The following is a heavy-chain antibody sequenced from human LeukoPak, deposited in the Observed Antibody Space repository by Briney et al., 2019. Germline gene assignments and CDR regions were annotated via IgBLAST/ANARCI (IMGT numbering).Heavy chain of an antibody. V-gene: IGHV3-48*04. CDR2: IGGSGTTI. Sequence: GGSLRLSCAASGFTFSTYSMNWVRQAPGKGLEWVSYIGGSGTTIYYADSVKGRFTISRDNAKNSLYLQMNSLRAEDTAVYYCAKDRRGYAYWGQGTLVTVSS. D-gene: IGHD5-18*01. CDR1: GFTFSTYS. J-gene: IGHJ4*02. CDR3: AKDRRGYAY.